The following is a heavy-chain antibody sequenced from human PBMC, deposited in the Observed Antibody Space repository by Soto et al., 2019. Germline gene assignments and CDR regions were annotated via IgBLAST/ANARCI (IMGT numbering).Heavy chain of an antibody. CDR3: AGGDFVVVPADSPNPFDY. V-gene: IGHV1-69*02. CDR1: GGTFSSYT. Sequence: GASVKVSCKASGGTFSSYTISWVRQAPGQGLEWMGRIIPILGIANYAQKFQGRVTITADKSTSTAHMELSSLRSEDTAVYYCAGGDFVVVPADSPNPFDYWGQGSLVTVSS. J-gene: IGHJ4*02. D-gene: IGHD2-2*01. CDR2: IIPILGIA.